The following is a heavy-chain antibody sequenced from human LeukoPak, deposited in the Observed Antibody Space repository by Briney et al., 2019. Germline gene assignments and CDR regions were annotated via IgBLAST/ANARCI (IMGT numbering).Heavy chain of an antibody. D-gene: IGHD3-9*01. CDR2: ISAYNGNT. Sequence: ASVKVSCKASGYTFTSYGISWVRQAPGQGLEWMGWISAYNGNTNYAQKLQGRVTMTTDTSTSTAYMELRSLRSDDTAVYYCARDGLDSIRYFDWLAYYYYMDVWGKGTTVTVSS. J-gene: IGHJ6*03. CDR1: GYTFTSYG. CDR3: ARDGLDSIRYFDWLAYYYYMDV. V-gene: IGHV1-18*01.